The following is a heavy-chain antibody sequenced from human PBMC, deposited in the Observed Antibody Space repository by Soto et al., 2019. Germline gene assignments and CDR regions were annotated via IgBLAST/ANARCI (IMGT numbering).Heavy chain of an antibody. D-gene: IGHD5-18*01. CDR1: GYTFISYG. CDR3: ARVRISGYVQMRGVDY. Sequence: QVQLVQSGAEVKKPGASVNVSCKASGYTFISYGIIWVRQAPGQGLEWMGWISTYNGNTNYAQKLQGRVTMTTDKSTSTAYMERRSLTDDETAVYYCARVRISGYVQMRGVDYWGQGTLVPVSS. V-gene: IGHV1-18*01. CDR2: ISTYNGNT. J-gene: IGHJ4*02.